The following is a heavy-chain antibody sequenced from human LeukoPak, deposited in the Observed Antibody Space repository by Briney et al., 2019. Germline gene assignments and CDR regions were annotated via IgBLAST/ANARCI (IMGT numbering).Heavy chain of an antibody. Sequence: PGGSLRLSCTVSGFTFDDYAMHWVRHTPEKGLEWVAGITWNRDNIGYGDSVKGRFTISRDNVKNVLYLQMNSLRPEDTALYYCAKDLSSAITSALVLDVWGQGTTV. J-gene: IGHJ6*02. CDR3: AKDLSSAITSALVLDV. D-gene: IGHD3-22*01. V-gene: IGHV3-9*01. CDR1: GFTFDDYA. CDR2: ITWNRDNI.